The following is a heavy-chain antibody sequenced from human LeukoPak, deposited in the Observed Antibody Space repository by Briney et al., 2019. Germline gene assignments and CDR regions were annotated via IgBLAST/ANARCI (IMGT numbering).Heavy chain of an antibody. CDR2: IKQDGSEK. D-gene: IGHD2-2*01. V-gene: IGHV3-7*01. J-gene: IGHJ6*02. CDR3: ASLGCSSTSCYPPRYYYGMDV. CDR1: GFTFSSYW. Sequence: GGSLRLSCAASGFTFSSYWMSWVRQAPGKGLEWVANIKQDGSEKYYVDSVKGRFTISRDNAKNSLYLQMNSLRAEDTAVYYCASLGCSSTSCYPPRYYYGMDVWGQGTTVTVSS.